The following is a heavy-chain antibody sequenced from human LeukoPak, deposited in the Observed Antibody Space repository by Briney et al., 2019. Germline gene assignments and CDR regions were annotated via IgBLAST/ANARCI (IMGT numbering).Heavy chain of an antibody. CDR1: GFTFSSYE. J-gene: IGHJ6*02. V-gene: IGHV3-48*03. CDR2: IISSGSTI. Sequence: GGSLRLSCAASGFTFSSYEMNWVRQAPGKGLEWVSYIISSGSTIYYADSVKGRFTISRDNAKNSLYLQMNSLRAEDTAVYYCARDQVSRWGYYYGMDVWGQGTTVTVSS. CDR3: ARDQVSRWGYYYGMDV. D-gene: IGHD5-24*01.